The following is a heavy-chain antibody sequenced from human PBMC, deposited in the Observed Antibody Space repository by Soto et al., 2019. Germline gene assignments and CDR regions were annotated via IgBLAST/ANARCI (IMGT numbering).Heavy chain of an antibody. J-gene: IGHJ4*02. D-gene: IGHD6-19*01. CDR1: GFTFSSYA. Sequence: GGSLRLSCAASGFTFSSYAMSWVRQAPGKGLEWVSAISGSGGSTYYADSVKGRFTISRDNSKNTLYLQMNSPRAEDTAVYYCAKVAVAGTFRDYFDYWGQGTLVTVSS. CDR3: AKVAVAGTFRDYFDY. CDR2: ISGSGGST. V-gene: IGHV3-23*01.